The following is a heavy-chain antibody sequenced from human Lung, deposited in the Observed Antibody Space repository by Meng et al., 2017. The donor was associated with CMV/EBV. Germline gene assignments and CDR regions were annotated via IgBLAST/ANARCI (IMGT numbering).Heavy chain of an antibody. J-gene: IGHJ6*02. CDR1: GYTFTSYY. D-gene: IGHD6-6*01. V-gene: IGHV1-46*01. CDR2: INPSGGST. Sequence: ASXXVSCKASGYTFTSYYMHWVRQAPGQGLEWMGIINPSGGSTSYAQKFQGRVTMTRDTSTSTVYMELSSLRSEDTAVYYCARFVGSSSNRDFFYYYGMDVWGQGTTVTVSS. CDR3: ARFVGSSSNRDFFYYYGMDV.